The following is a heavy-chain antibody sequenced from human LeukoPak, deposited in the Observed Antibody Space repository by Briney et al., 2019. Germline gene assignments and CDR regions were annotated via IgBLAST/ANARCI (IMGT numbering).Heavy chain of an antibody. CDR3: ARANIAVTGAFDY. Sequence: GASVKVSCKASGYTFTTFSMNWVRQAPGQGLEWVGWINTNTGNPTYAPAFTGRFVFSLDTSVSTAYLQISSLKAEDTAVYYCARANIAVTGAFDYWGQGTLVTVSS. V-gene: IGHV7-4-1*02. J-gene: IGHJ4*02. D-gene: IGHD6-19*01. CDR2: INTNTGNP. CDR1: GYTFTTFS.